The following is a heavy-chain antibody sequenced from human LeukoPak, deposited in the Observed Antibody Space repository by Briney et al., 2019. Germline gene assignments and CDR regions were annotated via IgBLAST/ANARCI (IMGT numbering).Heavy chain of an antibody. J-gene: IGHJ4*02. CDR1: GYSFTSYW. CDR2: IYPDDSDT. CDR3: ARARIAAAGTRRLFDY. V-gene: IGHV5-51*01. Sequence: GESLKISCKGSGYSFTSYWIGWVRQMPGKGLEWMGIIYPDDSDTRYSPSFQGQVTISADKSISTAYLQWSSLKASDTAMYYCARARIAAAGTRRLFDYWGQGTLVTVSS. D-gene: IGHD6-13*01.